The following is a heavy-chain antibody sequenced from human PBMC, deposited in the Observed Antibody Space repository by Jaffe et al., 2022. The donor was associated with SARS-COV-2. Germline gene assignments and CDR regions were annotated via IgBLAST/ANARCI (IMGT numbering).Heavy chain of an antibody. D-gene: IGHD1-26*01. V-gene: IGHV4-39*01. Sequence: QLQLQESGPGLVKPSETLSLTCTVSGGSISSSSYYWGWIRQPPGKGLEWIGSIYYSGSTYYNPSLKSRVTISVDTSKNQFSLKLSSVTAADTAVYYCARVRPLVGATRDYYYGMDVWGQGTTVTVSS. CDR3: ARVRPLVGATRDYYYGMDV. J-gene: IGHJ6*02. CDR1: GGSISSSSYY. CDR2: IYYSGST.